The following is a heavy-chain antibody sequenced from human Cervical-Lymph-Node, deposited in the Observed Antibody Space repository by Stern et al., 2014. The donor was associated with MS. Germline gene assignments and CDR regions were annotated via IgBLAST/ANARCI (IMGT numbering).Heavy chain of an antibody. CDR2: IYSSGST. J-gene: IGHJ1*01. D-gene: IGHD3-10*01. CDR1: GGSVSSGSYY. Sequence: QLQLQESGPGLVKPSETLSLTCTVSGGSVSSGSYYWNWIRQPPGKGLEWIGYIYSSGSTNYTPPLKSRVTISVDTSKNQFSLKLSAVTAAATAVYYCARERVGWFGEFDQLWGQGTLVTVSS. V-gene: IGHV4-61*01. CDR3: ARERVGWFGEFDQL.